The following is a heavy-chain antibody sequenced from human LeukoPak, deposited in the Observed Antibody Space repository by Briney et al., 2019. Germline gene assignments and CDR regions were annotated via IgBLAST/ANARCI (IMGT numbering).Heavy chain of an antibody. CDR2: IIPIFGTA. J-gene: IGHJ6*02. CDR3: ARDGGPSDFWSGYYTSNYYYYGMDV. Sequence: RASVKVSCKASGGTFNRYAISWVRQAPGQGLEWMGGIIPIFGTANYAQKFQGRVTITADESTSTAYMELSSLRSEDTAVYYCARDGGPSDFWSGYYTSNYYYYGMDVWGQGTTVTVSS. V-gene: IGHV1-69*13. D-gene: IGHD3-3*01. CDR1: GGTFNRYA.